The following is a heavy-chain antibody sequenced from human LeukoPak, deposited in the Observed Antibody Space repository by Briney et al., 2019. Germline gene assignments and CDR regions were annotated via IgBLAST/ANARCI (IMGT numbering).Heavy chain of an antibody. CDR1: GFTPSNNY. Sequence: GGSLRLSCAASGFTPSNNYMSWVRQAPGKGLEWASVIQSVGTTYYADSVKGRFIISRDNSKKTLYLQMNSLRAEDTAVYYCARTSSSAWNREVDYWGQGTLVTVSS. CDR3: ARTSSSAWNREVDY. CDR2: IQSVGTT. J-gene: IGHJ4*02. D-gene: IGHD3-22*01. V-gene: IGHV3-53*01.